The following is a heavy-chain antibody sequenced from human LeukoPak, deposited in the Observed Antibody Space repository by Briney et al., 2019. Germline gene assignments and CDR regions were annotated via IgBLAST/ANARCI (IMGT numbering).Heavy chain of an antibody. V-gene: IGHV4-39*07. CDR2: IYYSGST. Sequence: PSETLSLTCTVSGGSISSSSYYWGWIRQPPGKGLEWIGSIYYSGSTYYNPSLKSRVTISVDTSKNQFSLKLSSVTAADTAVYYCARDGQWLVRGDYFDYWGQGTLVTVSS. D-gene: IGHD6-19*01. CDR1: GGSISSSSYY. J-gene: IGHJ4*02. CDR3: ARDGQWLVRGDYFDY.